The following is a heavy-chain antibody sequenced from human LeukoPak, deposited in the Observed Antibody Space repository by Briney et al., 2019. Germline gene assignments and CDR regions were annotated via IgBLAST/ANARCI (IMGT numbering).Heavy chain of an antibody. Sequence: GGSLRLSCAASGFTFSSYSMNWVRQAPGKGLEWVSSISSSSSYIYYADSVKGRFTISRDNAKNSLYLQMNSLRAEDTAEYYCARAGVPAASRSWFDPWGQGTLVTVSS. CDR1: GFTFSSYS. V-gene: IGHV3-21*01. CDR3: ARAGVPAASRSWFDP. D-gene: IGHD2-2*01. J-gene: IGHJ5*02. CDR2: ISSSSSYI.